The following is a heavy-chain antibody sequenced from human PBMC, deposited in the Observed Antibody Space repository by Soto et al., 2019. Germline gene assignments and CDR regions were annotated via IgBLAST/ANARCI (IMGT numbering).Heavy chain of an antibody. Sequence: VQLGESGGGVVQPGRSLRLSCAASGFSISRSAMHWVRQAPGKGLEWVAVIAYDGSNRWYADSAKGRFTISRDNSKNTVYLQMSSLRGEDTAVYYCARDLQAGTDNVNWFAPWGQGTLVTVSS. V-gene: IGHV3-30*04. CDR3: ARDLQAGTDNVNWFAP. CDR2: IAYDGSNR. D-gene: IGHD1-1*01. J-gene: IGHJ5*02. CDR1: GFSISRSA.